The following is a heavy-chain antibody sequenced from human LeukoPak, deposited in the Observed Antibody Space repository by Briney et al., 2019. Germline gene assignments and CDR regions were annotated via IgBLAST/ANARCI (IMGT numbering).Heavy chain of an antibody. D-gene: IGHD2-21*02. V-gene: IGHV3-15*01. CDR2: IKSKTDSGTT. Sequence: GGSLRLSCADSGFTFSNAWMSCGRPALGTGRGWVGRIKSKTDSGTTDYAAPVKGRFTISRDDSKHTLYLQMNSLKTDDTAVYYCTTELYCGGDCYPGACGQGTLVTVSS. J-gene: IGHJ5*02. CDR3: TTELYCGGDCYPGA. CDR1: GFTFSNAW.